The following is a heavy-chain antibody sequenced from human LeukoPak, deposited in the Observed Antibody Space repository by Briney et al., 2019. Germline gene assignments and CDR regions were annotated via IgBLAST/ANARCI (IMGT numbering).Heavy chain of an antibody. V-gene: IGHV4-34*01. Sequence: SETLSLTCAVYGGSFSGCYWSWIRQPPGKGLEWIGEINHSGSTNYNPSLKSRVTISVDTSKNQFSLKLSSVTAADTAVYYCARPRRGSSGWYGYFQHWGQGTLVTVSS. CDR1: GGSFSGCY. D-gene: IGHD6-19*01. CDR3: ARPRRGSSGWYGYFQH. J-gene: IGHJ1*01. CDR2: INHSGST.